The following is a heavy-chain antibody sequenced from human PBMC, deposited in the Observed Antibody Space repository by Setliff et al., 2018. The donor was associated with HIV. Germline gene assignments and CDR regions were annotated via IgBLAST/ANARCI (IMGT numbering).Heavy chain of an antibody. CDR1: GGSLRNYY. V-gene: IGHV4-34*01. Sequence: PSETLSLTCAVYGGSLRNYYWSWIRQPPGKGLEWIAEINPSGSTNYNPSLKSRVTISVDMSKKEFSLKLTSVTAADTAVYYCARGLHYYDSRGYYDWGQGTLVTVSS. CDR3: ARGLHYYDSRGYYD. D-gene: IGHD3-22*01. J-gene: IGHJ1*01. CDR2: INPSGST.